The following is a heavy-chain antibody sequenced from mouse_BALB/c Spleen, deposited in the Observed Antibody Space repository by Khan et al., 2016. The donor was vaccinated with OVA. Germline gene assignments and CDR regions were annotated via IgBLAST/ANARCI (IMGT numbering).Heavy chain of an antibody. CDR1: GYTFTNYG. V-gene: IGHV9-3-1*01. J-gene: IGHJ1*01. CDR2: INTYTEEP. D-gene: IGHD2-12*01. Sequence: QIQLVQSGPELKKPGETVKISCKASGYTFTNYGMNWVKQAPGKGLKWMGWINTYTEEPTYADDFKGRFAFSLETSASTAYLQINNLKNEDTATXCCARRNYSYERHFDVWGAGTTVTVSS. CDR3: ARRNYSYERHFDV.